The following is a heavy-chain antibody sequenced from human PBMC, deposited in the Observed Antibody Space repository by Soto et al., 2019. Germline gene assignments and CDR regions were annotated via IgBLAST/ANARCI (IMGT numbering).Heavy chain of an antibody. CDR1: GRSFSGYY. D-gene: IGHD6-13*01. V-gene: IGHV4-34*01. J-gene: IGHJ6*02. CDR2: INHSGST. CDR3: ARAPGYSSSWYLAYYYYGMDV. Sequence: SQTRSHTCEVYGRSFSGYYWSWIRQPPGKWLEWIGEINHSGSTNYNPSLKSRVTISVDTSKNQFSLKLSSVTAADTAVYYCARAPGYSSSWYLAYYYYGMDVWCQGTTVT.